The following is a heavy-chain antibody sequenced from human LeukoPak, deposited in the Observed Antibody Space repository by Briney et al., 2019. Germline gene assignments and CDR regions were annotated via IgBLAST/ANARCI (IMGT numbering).Heavy chain of an antibody. V-gene: IGHV4-39*07. J-gene: IGHJ4*02. Sequence: SQTLSLTCTVSGGSISSGSYYCSWIRQPPGKGLEWIGEINHSGSTNYNPSLKSRVTISVDTSKNQFSLKLSSVTAADTAVYYCAREENVTMIVVDHSPYFDYWGQGTLVTVSS. CDR3: AREENVTMIVVDHSPYFDY. CDR1: GGSISSGSYY. D-gene: IGHD3-22*01. CDR2: INHSGST.